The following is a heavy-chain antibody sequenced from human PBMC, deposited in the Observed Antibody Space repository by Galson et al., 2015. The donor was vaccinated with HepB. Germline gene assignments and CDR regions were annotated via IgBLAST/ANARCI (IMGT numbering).Heavy chain of an antibody. CDR3: VCLGVNDLKPLDY. Sequence: SLRLSCAASASIFSTYSMNWVRQAPGKGLEWVSYINSSSTTIYYADSVKGRFTISRDNAKNTLYLQMNSLRAEDTAVYYCVCLGVNDLKPLDYWGQGTLVTVSS. CDR2: INSSSTTI. D-gene: IGHD3/OR15-3a*01. J-gene: IGHJ4*02. V-gene: IGHV3-48*04. CDR1: ASIFSTYS.